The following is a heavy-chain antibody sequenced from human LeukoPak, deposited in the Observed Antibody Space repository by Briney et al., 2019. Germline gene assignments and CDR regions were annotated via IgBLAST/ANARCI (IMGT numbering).Heavy chain of an antibody. Sequence: PGGSLRLSCTVSGFTLSSSAMNWVRQAPGKGPEWVSMIGSNGRSTYYADAVKGRFTVSRDNSKNTLYLQMNSLRAEDSAVYYCARNLATVIGVEEGDYWGQGTRVTVSS. V-gene: IGHV3-23*01. CDR1: GFTLSSSA. D-gene: IGHD6-19*01. J-gene: IGHJ4*02. CDR2: IGSNGRST. CDR3: ARNLATVIGVEEGDY.